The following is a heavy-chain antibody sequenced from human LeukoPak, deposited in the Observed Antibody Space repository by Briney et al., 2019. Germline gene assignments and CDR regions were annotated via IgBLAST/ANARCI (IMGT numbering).Heavy chain of an antibody. D-gene: IGHD5-18*01. CDR2: ISDYNGNT. V-gene: IGHV1-18*01. CDR3: AREFDRIQLYYYYGMDV. J-gene: IGHJ6*02. CDR1: GYTFTSYG. Sequence: GASVKVSCKASGYTFTSYGISWVRQAPGQGLEWMGWISDYNGNTDYSQKFRGRVTMTTDTSTSTAYMELRSLRSDDTAVYYCAREFDRIQLYYYYGMDVWGQGTTVTVSS.